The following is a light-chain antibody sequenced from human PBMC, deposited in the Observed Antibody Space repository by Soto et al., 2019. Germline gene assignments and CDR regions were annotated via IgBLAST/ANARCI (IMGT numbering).Light chain of an antibody. CDR3: QQYDSFPRT. CDR1: QSISSR. CDR2: KAS. J-gene: IGKJ1*01. V-gene: IGKV1-5*03. Sequence: DIQMTQSPSTLSASVGDRVSITCRASQSISSRLAWYQQKPGKAPKLLIYKASSLESGVPSWFSGSGSGTEFTLSISSLQPDDFATYYCQQYDSFPRTFGQGTKVEIK.